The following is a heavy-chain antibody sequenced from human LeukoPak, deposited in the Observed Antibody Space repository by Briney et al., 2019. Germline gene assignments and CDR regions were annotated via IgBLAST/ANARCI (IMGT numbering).Heavy chain of an antibody. CDR1: GFTFSNAW. D-gene: IGHD3-10*01. CDR3: TTEEYYYGSGSYYYFDY. CDR2: IKSKTDGGTT. Sequence: GGSLRLSCAASGFTFSNAWMSWVRQAPGKGLEWVGRIKSKTDGGTTDYAAPVKGRSTISRDDSKNTLYLQMNSLKTEDTAVYYCTTEEYYYGSGSYYYFDYWSQGTLVTVSS. V-gene: IGHV3-15*01. J-gene: IGHJ4*02.